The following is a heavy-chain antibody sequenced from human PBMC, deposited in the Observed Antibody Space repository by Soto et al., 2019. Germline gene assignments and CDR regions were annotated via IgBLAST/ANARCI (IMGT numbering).Heavy chain of an antibody. CDR2: IIPILGIA. Sequence: QVQLVQSGAEVKKPGSSVKVSCKASGGTFSSYTISWVRQAPGQGLEWMGRIIPILGIANYAQKFQGRVTITADKSTSTAYMELSSLRSEDTAVYYWAREDGCYDPHLDYWGQGTLVTVSS. CDR3: AREDGCYDPHLDY. CDR1: GGTFSSYT. V-gene: IGHV1-69*02. D-gene: IGHD5-12*01. J-gene: IGHJ4*02.